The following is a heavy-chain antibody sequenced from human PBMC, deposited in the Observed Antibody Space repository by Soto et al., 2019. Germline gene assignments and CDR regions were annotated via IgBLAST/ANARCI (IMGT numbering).Heavy chain of an antibody. CDR1: GYTFTSYG. J-gene: IGHJ4*02. CDR3: ARDFRDSCGGANCIYFDY. Sequence: QVQLVQSGSEMKEPGASVRVSCKASGYTFTSYGFSWVRQAPGQGLEWVAWISANDGNTNSADKFQGRVTLTTDTSTSTAYMELRSLRSDDTAVYYCARDFRDSCGGANCIYFDYWDQGTLVTVSS. CDR2: ISANDGNT. D-gene: IGHD2-21*01. V-gene: IGHV1-18*01.